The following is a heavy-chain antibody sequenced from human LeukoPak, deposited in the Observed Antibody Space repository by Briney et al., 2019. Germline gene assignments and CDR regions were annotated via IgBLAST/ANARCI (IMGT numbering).Heavy chain of an antibody. Sequence: SGGSLRLSCAASGFTFTSAWMSWVRQAPGKGLEWVSFIYSDGNTYYGDSVKGRFTLSRDSSRNTLYLQMNSLTVDDTAVYYCAGDTHSSSWYDHWGQGTLVTVSS. D-gene: IGHD6-19*01. CDR3: AGDTHSSSWYDH. CDR2: IYSDGNT. J-gene: IGHJ5*02. V-gene: IGHV3-53*01. CDR1: GFTFTSAW.